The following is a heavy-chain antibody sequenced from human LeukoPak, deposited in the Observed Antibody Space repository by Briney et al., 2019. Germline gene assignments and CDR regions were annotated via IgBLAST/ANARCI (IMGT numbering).Heavy chain of an antibody. CDR2: INPNSGGT. CDR3: ARDFPRVRGDWRGSY. V-gene: IGHV1-2*02. CDR1: GYTFTGYY. D-gene: IGHD3-10*01. Sequence: GASVKVSCKASGYTFTGYYMHWVRQAPGQGLEWMGWINPNSGGTNYAQKFQGRVTTTRDTSISTAYMELSRLRSDDTAVYYCARDFPRVRGDWRGSYWGQGTLVTVSS. J-gene: IGHJ4*02.